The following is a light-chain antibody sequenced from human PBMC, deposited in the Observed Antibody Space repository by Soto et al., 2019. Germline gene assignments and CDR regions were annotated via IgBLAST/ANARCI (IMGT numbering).Light chain of an antibody. V-gene: IGLV2-14*01. J-gene: IGLJ1*01. Sequence: QSALTQPAPVSGSPGQSITISCTGTNSDVGDYNYVSWYQQHPGKAPKLIIYEVSNRPSGISDRFSASKSGNTASLTISGLQAEDEADYYCSSYTNSNTRVFGTGTKATVL. CDR2: EVS. CDR1: NSDVGDYNY. CDR3: SSYTNSNTRV.